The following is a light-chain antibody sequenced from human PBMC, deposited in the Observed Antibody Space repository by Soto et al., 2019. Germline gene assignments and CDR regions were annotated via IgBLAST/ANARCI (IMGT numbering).Light chain of an antibody. V-gene: IGKV3-20*01. CDR1: QSVSNNY. CDR2: AAS. Sequence: EIVLTQSPGTLSLSPGERATLYCRASQSVSNNYLAWYQQKPGQAPRLLISAASSRATAIPDRFSGSGSGTDFTLTISRLEPEDFAVYFCQQYGSAPLTFGQGTRLEIE. CDR3: QQYGSAPLT. J-gene: IGKJ5*01.